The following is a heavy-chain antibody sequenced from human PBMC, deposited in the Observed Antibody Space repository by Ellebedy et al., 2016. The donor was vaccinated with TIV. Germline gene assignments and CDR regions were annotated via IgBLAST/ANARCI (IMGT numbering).Heavy chain of an antibody. J-gene: IGHJ4*02. CDR1: GFTFSTYS. CDR2: ISTITNY. V-gene: IGHV3-21*04. D-gene: IGHD6-19*01. CDR3: VRDSVSGWKNFHY. Sequence: GESLKISCAASGFTFSTYSLNWVRQAPGKGLEWVSSISTITNYADSVRGRFTISRDNAKNSLYLQMNSLRAEDTAVYYCVRDSVSGWKNFHYWGQGSLVTVSS.